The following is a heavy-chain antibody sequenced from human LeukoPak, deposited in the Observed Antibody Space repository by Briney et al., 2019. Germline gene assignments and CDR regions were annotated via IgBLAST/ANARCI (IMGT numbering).Heavy chain of an antibody. J-gene: IGHJ6*02. CDR1: GFTFSSYW. V-gene: IGHV3-74*01. CDR3: AREEGYCSGGSCYSVGDYYYYGMDV. D-gene: IGHD2-15*01. CDR2: INSDGSST. Sequence: GGSLRLSCAASGFTFSSYWMHWVRQAPGKGLVWVSRINSDGSSTSYADSVKGRFTISRDNAKNTLYLQMNSLRAEDTAVYYCAREEGYCSGGSCYSVGDYYYYGMDVWGQGTTVTVSS.